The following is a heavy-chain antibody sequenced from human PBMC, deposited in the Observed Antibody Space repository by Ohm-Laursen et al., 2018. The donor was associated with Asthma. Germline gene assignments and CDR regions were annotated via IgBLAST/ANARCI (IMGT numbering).Heavy chain of an antibody. V-gene: IGHV3-21*04. CDR3: AKVIDLSAWRLYFDS. D-gene: IGHD6-19*01. J-gene: IGHJ4*02. CDR2: ISSNSAYI. CDR1: GFTFRSYT. Sequence: SLRLSCAASGFTFRSYTMNWVRQAPGKGLEWVSTISSNSAYIYYADSVKGRFTISRDDSKNTLFLQLNSLRAEDTAVYYCAKVIDLSAWRLYFDSWGQGTLVTVSS.